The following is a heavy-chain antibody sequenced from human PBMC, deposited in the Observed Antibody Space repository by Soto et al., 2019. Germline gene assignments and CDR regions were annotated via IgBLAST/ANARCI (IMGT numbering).Heavy chain of an antibody. CDR1: GDSISSYY. D-gene: IGHD3-22*01. J-gene: IGHJ4*01. Sequence: SETLSLTCTVSGDSISSYYWNWIRQPAGKGLEWIGRIFTSGYTKYTPSLKSRVTKSVDTSKNQFSLKLSSVTAADTAVYYCARAPGGYYYFDYWGHGTLVTVSS. CDR2: IFTSGYT. V-gene: IGHV4-4*07. CDR3: ARAPGGYYYFDY.